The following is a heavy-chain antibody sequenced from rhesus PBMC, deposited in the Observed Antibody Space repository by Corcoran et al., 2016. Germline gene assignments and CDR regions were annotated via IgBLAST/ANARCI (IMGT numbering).Heavy chain of an antibody. V-gene: IGHV4-160*01. D-gene: IGHD3-9*01. CDR2: IRSGGRS. CDR3: ASLEARCDV. Sequence: QVQLQQWVEGLVKPSETLSLACAVYGGSVSDNWCGWIRQPPGKGLAWIGRIRSGGRSNYSPPLKSRVTSSIDKSKNQFDLKGNAVTAADTAVYYWASLEARCDVWGPGLLVTVSS. J-gene: IGHJ5-1*01. CDR1: GGSVSDNW.